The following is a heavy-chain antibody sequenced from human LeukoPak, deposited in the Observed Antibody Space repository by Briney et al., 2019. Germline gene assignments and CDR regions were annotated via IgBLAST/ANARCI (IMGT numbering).Heavy chain of an antibody. CDR3: AKDFGRNLGGPGY. Sequence: GGSLRLSCAASGFTFSSYAMSWVRQAPGKGLEWVSAISGSGGSTYYADSVKGRFAISRDDSRSTLYLQMNSLRGEDTAVYYCAKDFGRNLGGPGYWGRGTLVIVSS. D-gene: IGHD3-10*01. CDR1: GFTFSSYA. J-gene: IGHJ4*02. V-gene: IGHV3-23*01. CDR2: ISGSGGST.